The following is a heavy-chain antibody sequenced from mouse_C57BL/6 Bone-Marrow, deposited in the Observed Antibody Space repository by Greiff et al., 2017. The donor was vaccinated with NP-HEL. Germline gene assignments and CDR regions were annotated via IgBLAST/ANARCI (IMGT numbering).Heavy chain of an antibody. CDR1: GYTFTNYW. D-gene: IGHD1-1*01. Sequence: VQLQQSGAELVRPGTSVKMSCKASGYTFTNYWIGWAKQRPGHGLEWIGDIYPGGGYTNYNEKFKGKATLTADKSSSPAYMQFSSLTSEDSAIYYCAVITTVVAPDYWGQGTTLTVSS. CDR3: AVITTVVAPDY. V-gene: IGHV1-63*01. J-gene: IGHJ2*01. CDR2: IYPGGGYT.